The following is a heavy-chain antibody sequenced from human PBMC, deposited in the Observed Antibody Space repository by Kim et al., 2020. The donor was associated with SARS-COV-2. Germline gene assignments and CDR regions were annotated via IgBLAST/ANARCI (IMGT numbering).Heavy chain of an antibody. CDR3: AMGTGYYDILRGYYTT. CDR1: GFTFSSYS. J-gene: IGHJ6*02. Sequence: GGSLRLSCAASGFTFSSYSMNWVRQAPGKGLEWVSSISSSSSYIYYADSVKGRFTISRDNAKNSLYLQMNSLRAEDTAVYYCAMGTGYYDILRGYYTTWGQGTTVTVSS. V-gene: IGHV3-21*01. D-gene: IGHD3-9*01. CDR2: ISSSSSYI.